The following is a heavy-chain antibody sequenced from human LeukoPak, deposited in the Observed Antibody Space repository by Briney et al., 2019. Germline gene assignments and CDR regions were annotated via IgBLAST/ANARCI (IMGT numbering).Heavy chain of an antibody. Sequence: ASVRVSCKASGYTFTGYYMHWVRQAPGQRLEWMGWINAGNGDTKYSQKFQGRVTITRDTSASIAYMEVSSLRSEDTAVYYCARVYCSSTSCHYYFDYWGQGTLVTVSS. CDR2: INAGNGDT. CDR3: ARVYCSSTSCHYYFDY. CDR1: GYTFTGYY. J-gene: IGHJ4*02. D-gene: IGHD2-2*01. V-gene: IGHV1-3*01.